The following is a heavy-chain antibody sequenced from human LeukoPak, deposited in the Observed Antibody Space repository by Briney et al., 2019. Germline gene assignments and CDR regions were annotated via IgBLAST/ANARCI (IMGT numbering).Heavy chain of an antibody. D-gene: IGHD6-13*01. J-gene: IGHJ4*02. CDR3: ARDSSSWGLFDY. CDR1: GGTFSSYA. V-gene: IGHV1-69*04. Sequence: SVKVSCKASGGTFSSYAISWVRLAPGQGLEWMGRIIPILGIANYAQKFQGRVTITADKSTSTAYMELSSLRSEDTAVYYCARDSSSWGLFDYWGQGTLVTVSS. CDR2: IIPILGIA.